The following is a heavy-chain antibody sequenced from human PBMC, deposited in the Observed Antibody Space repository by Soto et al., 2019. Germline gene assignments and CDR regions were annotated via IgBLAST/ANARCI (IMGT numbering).Heavy chain of an antibody. CDR2: IYYSGST. D-gene: IGHD6-19*01. CDR1: GGSISSYY. V-gene: IGHV4-59*01. CDR3: ARDQYVEQWLVRVYYYYGMDV. J-gene: IGHJ6*02. Sequence: ASETLSLTCTVSGGSISSYYWSWIRQPPGKGLEWIGYIYYSGSTNYNPSLKSRVTISVDTSKNQFSLKLSSVTAADTAVYYCARDQYVEQWLVRVYYYYGMDVWGQGTTVTVSS.